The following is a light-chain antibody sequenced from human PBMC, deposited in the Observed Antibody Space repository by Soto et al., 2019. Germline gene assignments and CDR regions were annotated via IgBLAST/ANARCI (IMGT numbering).Light chain of an antibody. Sequence: EIVMTQSPATLSVSPGERATLSCRASQTVGSDLAWYQQKPGQAPILLISGASTRATGVPARFSGGGSGTDFTLTISSLQSEDFAVYYCQQYNNWPWTFGQGTKVEI. CDR3: QQYNNWPWT. CDR2: GAS. CDR1: QTVGSD. V-gene: IGKV3-15*01. J-gene: IGKJ1*01.